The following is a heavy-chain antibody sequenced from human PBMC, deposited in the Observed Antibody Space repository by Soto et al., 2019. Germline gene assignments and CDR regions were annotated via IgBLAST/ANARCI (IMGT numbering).Heavy chain of an antibody. J-gene: IGHJ5*02. Sequence: QVLLQESGPRLVKPSQTLSLTCTVSGASIRRRGYYWSWIRHHPGEGLEWIGFVYYSGITDYNPSLKSQVSISADMSKNEFSLRLYSVTAADTAVYYCASSGGPEGDWFDPWGPGTLVTVSS. CDR3: ASSGGPEGDWFDP. D-gene: IGHD2-15*01. CDR2: VYYSGIT. V-gene: IGHV4-31*01. CDR1: GASIRRRGYY.